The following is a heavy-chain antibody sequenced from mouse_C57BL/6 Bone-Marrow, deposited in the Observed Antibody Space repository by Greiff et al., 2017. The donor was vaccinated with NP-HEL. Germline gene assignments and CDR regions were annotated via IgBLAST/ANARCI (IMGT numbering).Heavy chain of an antibody. Sequence: QVQLQQSGPGLVQPSQSLSITCTVSGFSLTSYGVHWVRQSPGKGLEWLGVIWSGGSTDYNAAFISRLSISKDNSKSQVFFKMNSLQADDTAIYYCASQSLGQGFAYWGQGTLVTVSA. V-gene: IGHV2-2*01. D-gene: IGHD3-3*01. J-gene: IGHJ3*01. CDR1: GFSLTSYG. CDR2: IWSGGST. CDR3: ASQSLGQGFAY.